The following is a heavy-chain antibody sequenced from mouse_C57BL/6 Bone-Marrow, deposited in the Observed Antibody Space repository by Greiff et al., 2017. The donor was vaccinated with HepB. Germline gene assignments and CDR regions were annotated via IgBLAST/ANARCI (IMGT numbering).Heavy chain of an antibody. Sequence: EVMLVESGGGLVKPGGSLKLSCAASGFTFSSYAMSWVRQTPEKRLEWVATISDGGSYTYYPDNVKGRFTISRGNAKNNLYLQMSHLKSEDTAMYYCARGDYGNYLAWFAYWGQGTLVTVSA. CDR3: ARGDYGNYLAWFAY. V-gene: IGHV5-4*03. CDR1: GFTFSSYA. D-gene: IGHD2-1*01. CDR2: ISDGGSYT. J-gene: IGHJ3*01.